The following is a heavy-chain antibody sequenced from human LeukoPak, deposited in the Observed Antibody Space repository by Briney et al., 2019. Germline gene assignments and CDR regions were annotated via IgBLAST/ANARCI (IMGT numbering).Heavy chain of an antibody. D-gene: IGHD5-12*01. V-gene: IGHV4-39*07. CDR3: ARDRGGYSGYDHFDY. Sequence: SETLSLTCTVSAGSISSSSYCWGWIRQPPGKGLEWIGSIYYSGSTYHNPSLKSRVTISVDTSKNQFSLKLSYVTAADTAVYYCARDRGGYSGYDHFDYWGQGTLVTVSS. CDR1: AGSISSSSYC. J-gene: IGHJ4*02. CDR2: IYYSGST.